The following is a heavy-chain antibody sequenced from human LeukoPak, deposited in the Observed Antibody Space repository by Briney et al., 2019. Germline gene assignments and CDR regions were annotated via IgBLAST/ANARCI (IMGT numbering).Heavy chain of an antibody. J-gene: IGHJ6*02. CDR1: GFTFSSYA. Sequence: GGSLRLSCAASGFTFSSYAMSWVRQAPGKGLEWVSAISGSGGSTYYADSVKGRFTISRDNAKNTLYLQMNSLRAEDTAVYYCARDAPRYYYYGMDVWGQGTTVTVSS. CDR3: ARDAPRYYYYGMDV. CDR2: ISGSGGST. V-gene: IGHV3-23*01.